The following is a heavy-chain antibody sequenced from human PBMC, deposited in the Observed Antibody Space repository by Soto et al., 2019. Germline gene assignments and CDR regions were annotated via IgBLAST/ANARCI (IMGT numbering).Heavy chain of an antibody. CDR3: ARGARLRFLEWLFRWFDP. D-gene: IGHD3-3*01. CDR1: GGSFSGYY. V-gene: IGHV4-34*01. CDR2: INHSGST. J-gene: IGHJ5*02. Sequence: QVQLQQWGAGLLKPSETLSLTCAVYGGSFSGYYWSWIRQPPGKGLEWIGEINHSGSTNYNPSLKSRVTIAVDTSKNQCSLKLSSVTAADTAVYYCARGARLRFLEWLFRWFDPWGQGTLVTVSS.